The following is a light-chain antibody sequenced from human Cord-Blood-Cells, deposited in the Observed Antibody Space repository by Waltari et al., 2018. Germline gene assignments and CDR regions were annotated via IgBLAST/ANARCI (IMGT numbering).Light chain of an antibody. CDR1: QDISNY. CDR2: DAS. Sequence: DIQMTQSPSYLSASVGDRVTITCQASQDISNYLNWYQQKPGKAPKLLIYDASNLETGVPSRFSGSGSGTDFTFTISSLQPEDIATYYCQQYDNPPRTFGGGTKVEIK. V-gene: IGKV1-33*01. CDR3: QQYDNPPRT. J-gene: IGKJ4*01.